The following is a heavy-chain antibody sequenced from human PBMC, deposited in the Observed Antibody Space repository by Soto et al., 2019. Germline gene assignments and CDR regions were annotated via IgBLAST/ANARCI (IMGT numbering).Heavy chain of an antibody. CDR3: AKDKYVVAATRGAFDI. J-gene: IGHJ3*02. D-gene: IGHD2-15*01. Sequence: GGSLRLSCAASGFTFDDYAMHWVRQAPGKGLEWVSGISWNSGSIGYADSVKGRFTISRDNAKNSLYLQMNSLRAEDTALYYCAKDKYVVAATRGAFDIWGQGTMVTVSS. V-gene: IGHV3-9*01. CDR1: GFTFDDYA. CDR2: ISWNSGSI.